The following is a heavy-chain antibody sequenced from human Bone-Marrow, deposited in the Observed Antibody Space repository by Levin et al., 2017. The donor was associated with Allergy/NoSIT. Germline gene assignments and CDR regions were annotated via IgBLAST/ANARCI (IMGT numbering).Heavy chain of an antibody. J-gene: IGHJ4*02. CDR3: ARDLSKKVVIITGGFDS. Sequence: RAGGSLRLSCAASGFTFSDYAMHWVRQTPGKGLEWVAVISYDGSNKYYADSIKGRFTVSRDNSRNTLYLRMNSLRAEDTAVYYCARDLSKKVVIITGGFDSWGQGTLVTVSS. D-gene: IGHD3-22*01. V-gene: IGHV3-30*04. CDR1: GFTFSDYA. CDR2: ISYDGSNK.